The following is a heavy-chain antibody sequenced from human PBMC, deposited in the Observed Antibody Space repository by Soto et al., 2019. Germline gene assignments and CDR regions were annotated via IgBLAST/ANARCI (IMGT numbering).Heavy chain of an antibody. J-gene: IGHJ6*02. CDR1: GGSISSGDYY. D-gene: IGHD1-1*01. CDR3: ARGKQQLVPYYYYAMDV. V-gene: IGHV4-30-4*01. CDR2: IYYSGST. Sequence: QVQLQESGPGLVKPSQTLSLTCTVSGGSISSGDYYWSWIRQPPGKGLEWIGYIYYSGSTYYNPSLKSRVSISVDPSKNQFSLKLSSVTAADTAVYYCARGKQQLVPYYYYAMDVWGQGTTVTVSS.